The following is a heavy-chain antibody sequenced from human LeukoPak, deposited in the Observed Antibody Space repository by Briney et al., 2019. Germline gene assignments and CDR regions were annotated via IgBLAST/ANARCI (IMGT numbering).Heavy chain of an antibody. J-gene: IGHJ4*02. CDR1: GFTFSSYS. D-gene: IGHD5-18*01. CDR2: ISSSGTYI. V-gene: IGHV3-21*01. CDR3: AREPTAVIL. Sequence: PGGSLRLSCAASGFTFSSYSMNWVRQTPGKGLEWVSSISSSGTYIYYADSVKGRFTISRDNAKNSLYLRMNSLRAEDTAVYYCAREPTAVILWGQGTLVTVSS.